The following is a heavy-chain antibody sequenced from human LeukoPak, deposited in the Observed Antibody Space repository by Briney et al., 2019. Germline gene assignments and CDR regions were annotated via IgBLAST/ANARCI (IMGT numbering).Heavy chain of an antibody. CDR1: GFTFSSYG. CDR2: ISYDGSNK. CDR3: ARGVANYYDNSGYQN. D-gene: IGHD3-22*01. J-gene: IGHJ4*02. Sequence: GGSLRLSCAASGFTFSSYGMHWVRQAPGKGLEWVAVISYDGSNKYYADSVKGRFTISRDNSKNTLYLQMNSLRAEDTAVYYCARGVANYYDNSGYQNWGQGTLVTVSS. V-gene: IGHV3-30*03.